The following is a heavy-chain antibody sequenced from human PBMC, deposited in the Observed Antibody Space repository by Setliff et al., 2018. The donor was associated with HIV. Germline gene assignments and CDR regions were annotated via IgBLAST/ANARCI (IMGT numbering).Heavy chain of an antibody. J-gene: IGHJ4*02. CDR3: ARIPNHSSGFDY. D-gene: IGHD3-22*01. CDR1: GYTFTNYG. CDR2: IVPVLGIT. Sequence: GASVKVSCKASGYTFTNYGITWVRQAPGHGLEWMGGIVPVLGITNYSPKFQGRVTITTDESTTTAYMELNSLTSEDTAVYYCARIPNHSSGFDYWGQGTPVTVSS. V-gene: IGHV1-69*10.